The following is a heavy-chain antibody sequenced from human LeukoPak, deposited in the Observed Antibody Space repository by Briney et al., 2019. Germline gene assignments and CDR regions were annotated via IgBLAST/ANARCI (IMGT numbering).Heavy chain of an antibody. J-gene: IGHJ4*02. CDR3: ARGWMNGLRYDY. V-gene: IGHV4-31*03. CDR2: IYYSGST. D-gene: IGHD1-1*01. Sequence: SQTLSLTCTVSGGSISSGGYYWSWIRQHPGKGLEWIGYIYYSGSTYYNPSLKSRVTMSVDTSKNQFSLKLSSVIAADTAVYYCARGWMNGLRYDYWGQGTLVTVSS. CDR1: GGSISSGGYY.